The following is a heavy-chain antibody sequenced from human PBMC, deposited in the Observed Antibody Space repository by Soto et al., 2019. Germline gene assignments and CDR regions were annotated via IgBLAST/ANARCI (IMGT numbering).Heavy chain of an antibody. J-gene: IGHJ4*02. CDR3: AKDGYSSSWYYFDC. Sequence: GGSLRLSCAASGFTFDDYAMHWVRQAPGKGLEWVSGISWNSDNIGYADSVKGRFTISRDNAKNSLYLQMNSLRTEDTALYYCAKDGYSSSWYYFDCWGQGTLVTVSS. V-gene: IGHV3-9*01. CDR2: ISWNSDNI. D-gene: IGHD6-13*01. CDR1: GFTFDDYA.